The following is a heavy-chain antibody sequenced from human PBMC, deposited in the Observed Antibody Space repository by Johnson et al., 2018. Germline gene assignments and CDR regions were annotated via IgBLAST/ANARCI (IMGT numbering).Heavy chain of an antibody. V-gene: IGHV3-49*03. Sequence: EVQLLESGGGLVQPGRSLRLSCTASGFTFGDYAMSWFRQAPGKGLAWVGFIRRKAYGGTTEYAASVKGRFTISRDDSKSIAYLQINGLKTEDTAGYYCTRDTYSGSYLYYYYYRDVWGKGTTVTVSS. CDR3: TRDTYSGSYLYYYYYRDV. J-gene: IGHJ6*03. D-gene: IGHD1-26*01. CDR1: GFTFGDYA. CDR2: IRRKAYGGTT.